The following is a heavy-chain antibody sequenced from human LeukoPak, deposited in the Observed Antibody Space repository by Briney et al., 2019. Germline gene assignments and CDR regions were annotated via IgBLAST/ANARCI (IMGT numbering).Heavy chain of an antibody. CDR1: GYTFTSYG. Sequence: GESLKISCKASGYTFTSYGISWVRQAPGQGLEWMGWISAYNGNANYAQKLQGRVTMTTDTSTSTAYMELRSLRSDDTAVYYCARIGWQWLVIDYWGQGTLVTVSS. CDR3: ARIGWQWLVIDY. J-gene: IGHJ4*02. D-gene: IGHD6-19*01. CDR2: ISAYNGNA. V-gene: IGHV1-18*01.